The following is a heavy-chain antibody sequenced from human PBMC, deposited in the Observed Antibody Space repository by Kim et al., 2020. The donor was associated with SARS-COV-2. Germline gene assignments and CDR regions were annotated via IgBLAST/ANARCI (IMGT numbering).Heavy chain of an antibody. V-gene: IGHV3-30-3*01. CDR3: ARGAGGRDYLHY. CDR2: ISYDGSNK. Sequence: GGSLRLSCAASGFTFSSYAMHWVRQAPGKGLEWVAFISYDGSNKNYADSVKGRFTISRDNSKNTLYLQMNSLRAEDTAVYYGARGAGGRDYLHY. CDR1: GFTFSSYA. D-gene: IGHD2-15*01. J-gene: IGHJ4*01.